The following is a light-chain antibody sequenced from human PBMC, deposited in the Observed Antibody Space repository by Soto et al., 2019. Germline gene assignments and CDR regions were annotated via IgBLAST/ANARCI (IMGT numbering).Light chain of an antibody. CDR3: QQIYSAPLT. J-gene: IGKJ4*01. CDR1: QSITTY. V-gene: IGKV1-39*01. Sequence: DIQMTQSPSSLSESVGDRVTITCRASQSITTYLNWYRQKPGKAPKLLIYAASSLQSGVPSRFSGSGSETEFTLSISSLQPEDFATYFCQQIYSAPLTFGGGTKVDI. CDR2: AAS.